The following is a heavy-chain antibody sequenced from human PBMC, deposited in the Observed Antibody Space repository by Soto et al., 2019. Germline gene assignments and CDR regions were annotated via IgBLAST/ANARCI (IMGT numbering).Heavy chain of an antibody. Sequence: QVQLVESGGGVVQPGTSLRLTCAGSGFIFSRNGMHWVRQAPGKGLEWVALVSYDGSKKYYVDSVKGRFTISRDNSENTLYRQMNSLRAEDTAVYYCARWVGGSMSDNSGKYDSWGQGTLFTVSS. J-gene: IGHJ5*01. CDR1: GFIFSRNG. V-gene: IGHV3-30*03. CDR3: ARWVGGSMSDNSGKYDS. D-gene: IGHD3-22*01. CDR2: VSYDGSKK.